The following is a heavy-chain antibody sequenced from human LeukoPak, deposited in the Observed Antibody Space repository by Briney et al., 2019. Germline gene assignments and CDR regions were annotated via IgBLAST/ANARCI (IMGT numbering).Heavy chain of an antibody. V-gene: IGHV4-34*01. CDR2: INHSGST. CDR3: ASGLVPAATYGMDV. CDR1: GGSFSGYY. Sequence: SETLSLTCAVYGGSFSGYYWSWIRQPPGKGLEWIGEINHSGSTNYNPSLKSRVTISVDTSKNQFSLKLSSVTAADTAVYYCASGLVPAATYGMDVWGQGTTVTVSS. D-gene: IGHD2-2*01. J-gene: IGHJ6*02.